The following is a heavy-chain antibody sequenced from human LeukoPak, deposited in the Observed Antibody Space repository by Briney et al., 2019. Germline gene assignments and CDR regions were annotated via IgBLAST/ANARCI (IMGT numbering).Heavy chain of an antibody. CDR1: GYNFRDYW. D-gene: IGHD6-19*01. Sequence: GESLKISCKGSGYNFRDYWIGWVRQMPGKGLEWMGIIYPGDSDARYSPSFQGQVTFSADKSISTAYLQWSSLKASDTAIYYCASARGIGVAGGTYYFDYWGQGTLVTVSS. CDR2: IYPGDSDA. J-gene: IGHJ4*02. V-gene: IGHV5-51*01. CDR3: ASARGIGVAGGTYYFDY.